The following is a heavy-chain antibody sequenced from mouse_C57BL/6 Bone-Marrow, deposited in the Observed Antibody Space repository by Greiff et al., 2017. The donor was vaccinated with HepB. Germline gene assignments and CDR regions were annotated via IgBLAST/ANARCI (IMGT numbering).Heavy chain of an antibody. Sequence: QVHVKQPGTELVKPGASVKLSCKASGYTFTSYWMHWVKQRPGQGLEWIGNINPSNGGTNYNEKFKSKATLTVDKSSSTACMQLSSLTSEDSAVYYCARSYSNYNWYFDVWGTGTTVTVSS. CDR3: ARSYSNYNWYFDV. J-gene: IGHJ1*03. V-gene: IGHV1-53*01. CDR1: GYTFTSYW. CDR2: INPSNGGT. D-gene: IGHD2-5*01.